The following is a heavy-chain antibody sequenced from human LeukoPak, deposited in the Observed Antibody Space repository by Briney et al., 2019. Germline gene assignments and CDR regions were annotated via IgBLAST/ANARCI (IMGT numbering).Heavy chain of an antibody. CDR2: IYYSGST. CDR1: GGSIISNS. J-gene: IGHJ3*02. Sequence: PSETLSLTCIVSGGSIISNSWSWIRQPPGKGLEWIGYIYYSGSTNYNPSLKSRVTISVDTSKNQFSLKLSSVTAADTAVYYCARIDPLWFGEGAFDIWGQGTMVTVSS. D-gene: IGHD3-10*01. CDR3: ARIDPLWFGEGAFDI. V-gene: IGHV4-59*08.